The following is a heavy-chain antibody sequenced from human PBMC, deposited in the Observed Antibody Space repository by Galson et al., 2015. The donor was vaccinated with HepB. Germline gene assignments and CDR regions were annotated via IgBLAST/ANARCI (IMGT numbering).Heavy chain of an antibody. CDR2: INQDGSEK. V-gene: IGHV3-7*01. CDR3: ARCDDYGDYYFDY. D-gene: IGHD4-17*01. CDR1: GFTFSSYW. Sequence: SLRLSCAASGFTFSSYWMSWVRQAPGKGLEWVANINQDGSEKYYVDSVMGRFTISRDNAKNSLSLQMNSLRAEDTAVYYCARCDDYGDYYFDYWGQGTLVTVSS. J-gene: IGHJ4*02.